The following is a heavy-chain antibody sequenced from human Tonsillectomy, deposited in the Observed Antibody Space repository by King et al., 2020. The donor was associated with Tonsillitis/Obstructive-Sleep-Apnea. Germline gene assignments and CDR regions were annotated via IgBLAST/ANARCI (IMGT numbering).Heavy chain of an antibody. CDR3: ASDQFSAGRQQPNSY. CDR1: GFTVSSNY. J-gene: IGHJ4*02. CDR2: IYSGGST. V-gene: IGHV3-53*01. D-gene: IGHD6-13*01. Sequence: VQLVESGGGLIQPGGSLRLSCAASGFTVSSNYMSWVRQAQGKGLEWVSVIYSGGSTYYADSVKGRFTISRDNSKNTLYLQMNSLRAEDTAVYYCASDQFSAGRQQPNSYWGQGTLVTVSS.